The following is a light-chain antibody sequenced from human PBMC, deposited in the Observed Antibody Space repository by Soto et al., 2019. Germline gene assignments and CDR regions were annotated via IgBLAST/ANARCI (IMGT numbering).Light chain of an antibody. J-gene: IGKJ4*01. CDR2: AAS. V-gene: IGKV1-9*01. Sequence: IQLTQSPSSLSASVGDRVTITCRASQDISSSLGWYQQKPGKAPKLLIYAASILQSGVPSRFSGSGFGTDFTLTISSLQAEDFAGYFCQQLRSYPSTFGGGTKVEIK. CDR1: QDISSS. CDR3: QQLRSYPST.